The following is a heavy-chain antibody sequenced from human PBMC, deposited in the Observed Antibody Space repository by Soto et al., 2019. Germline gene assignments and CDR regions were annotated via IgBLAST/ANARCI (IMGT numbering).Heavy chain of an antibody. V-gene: IGHV4-30-4*01. CDR2: IYYSGST. CDR3: ARDLSYYDYGWGSYRYQNWFDP. D-gene: IGHD3-16*02. J-gene: IGHJ5*02. CDR1: GGSISSGDYY. Sequence: QVQLQESGPGLVKPSQTLSLTCTVSGGSISSGDYYWSWIRQPPGKGLKWIGYIYYSGSTYYNPSLKSRVTISVDTSKNQFSLKLSSVTAADTAVYYCARDLSYYDYGWGSYRYQNWFDPWGQGTLVTVSS.